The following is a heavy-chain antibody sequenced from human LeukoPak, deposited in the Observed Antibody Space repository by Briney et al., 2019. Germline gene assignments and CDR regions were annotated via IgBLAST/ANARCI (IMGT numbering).Heavy chain of an antibody. CDR1: GYTFTGYY. CDR2: INPNSGGT. Sequence: ASVKVSCKASGYTFTGYYMHWVRQAPGQGLEWMGWINPNSGGTNYAQKFQGRVTMTRDTSISTAYMELSRLRSDDTAVYYCAREMRDCSSTSCYAVIDYWGQGTLVTVSS. V-gene: IGHV1-2*02. J-gene: IGHJ4*02. D-gene: IGHD2-2*01. CDR3: AREMRDCSSTSCYAVIDY.